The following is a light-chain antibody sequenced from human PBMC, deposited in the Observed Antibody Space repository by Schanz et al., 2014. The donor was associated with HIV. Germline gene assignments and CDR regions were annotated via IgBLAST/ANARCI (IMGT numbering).Light chain of an antibody. Sequence: SSLTQPASVSGSPGQSITISCTGTSSDVGTYDYVSWYQQHPGKAPKLMIYDVSYRPSGVSSRFSGSKSGNTASLTISGLQAEDEADYYCCSYTTTSTYVFGAGTKLTVL. CDR3: CSYTTTSTYV. CDR1: SSDVGTYDY. J-gene: IGLJ1*01. CDR2: DVS. V-gene: IGLV2-14*03.